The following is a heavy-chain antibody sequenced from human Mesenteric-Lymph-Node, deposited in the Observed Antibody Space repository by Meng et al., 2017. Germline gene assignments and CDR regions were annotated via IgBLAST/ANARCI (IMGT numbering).Heavy chain of an antibody. Sequence: ASVKVSCKVSGYTLTELSMHWVRQAPGKGLEWMGGFDPEDGETIYALKFQGRVTMTEDTSTGTAYLELSSLRSEDTAVYYCATAKPHRYSGYDYSYYYDGLDVWGQGTTVTVSS. D-gene: IGHD5-12*01. CDR3: ATAKPHRYSGYDYSYYYDGLDV. V-gene: IGHV1-24*01. CDR1: GYTLTELS. J-gene: IGHJ6*02. CDR2: FDPEDGET.